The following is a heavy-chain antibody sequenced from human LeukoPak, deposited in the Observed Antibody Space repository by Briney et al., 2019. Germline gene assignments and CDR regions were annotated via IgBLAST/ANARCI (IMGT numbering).Heavy chain of an antibody. CDR3: ARVYCSSTSCYTVGAFDI. D-gene: IGHD2-2*02. J-gene: IGHJ3*02. V-gene: IGHV4-59*01. CDR2: IYYSGST. CDR1: GGSISSYY. Sequence: PSETLSLTCTVSGGSISSYYWSWIRQPPGKGLEWIGYIYYSGSTNYNPSLKSRVTISVDTSKNQFSLKLSSVTAADTAVYYCARVYCSSTSCYTVGAFDIWGQGTMVTVSS.